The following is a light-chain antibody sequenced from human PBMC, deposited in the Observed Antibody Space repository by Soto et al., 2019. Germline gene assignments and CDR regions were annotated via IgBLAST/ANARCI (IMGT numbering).Light chain of an antibody. Sequence: DIQMTQSPSSLSASVGDRVTITCQASQDISNYLNWYQQKPGKAPKLLIYDASNLETGVPSRFSGSGPGTDFTFTISSLQPEDIATYYCQQYDNLHLITFGQGTRLEIK. CDR3: QQYDNLHLIT. CDR1: QDISNY. V-gene: IGKV1-33*01. CDR2: DAS. J-gene: IGKJ5*01.